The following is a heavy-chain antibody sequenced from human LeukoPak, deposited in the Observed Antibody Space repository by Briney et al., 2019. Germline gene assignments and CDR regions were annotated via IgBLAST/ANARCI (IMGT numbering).Heavy chain of an antibody. D-gene: IGHD3-10*01. V-gene: IGHV3-33*01. J-gene: IGHJ4*02. CDR2: IWYDGSNK. CDR3: ARSYYYGSGSYYQGY. CDR1: GFTFSSYG. Sequence: PGGSLGLSCAASGFTFSSYGMHWVRQAPGKGLEWVAVIWYDGSNKYYADSVKGRFTISRDNSKNTLYLQMNSLRAEDTAVYYCARSYYYGSGSYYQGYWGQGTLVTVSS.